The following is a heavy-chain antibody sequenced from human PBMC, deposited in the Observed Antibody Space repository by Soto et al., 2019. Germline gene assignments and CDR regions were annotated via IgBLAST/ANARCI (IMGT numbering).Heavy chain of an antibody. J-gene: IGHJ4*01. CDR2: ITWNSGKI. V-gene: IGHV3-9*01. CDR1: GFTFDDYA. D-gene: IGHD2-15*01. CDR3: VKDSYADFHRVLSTAEYFFDY. Sequence: PGGSLRLSCTASGFTFDDYAMHWVRPGPERGLEWVSGITWNSGKIAYADSVKGRFTIARDDDNNSLYLQMNSLRPEDTALYYCVKDSYADFHRVLSTAEYFFDYWGHGTLVTVSS.